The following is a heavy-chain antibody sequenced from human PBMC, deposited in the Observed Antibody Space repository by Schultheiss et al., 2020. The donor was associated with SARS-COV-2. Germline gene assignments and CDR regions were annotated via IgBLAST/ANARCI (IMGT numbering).Heavy chain of an antibody. D-gene: IGHD2-2*01. Sequence: GSLRLSCAVYGGSFSGYYWSWIRQPPGKGLEWIGYIYYSGSTNYNPSLKSRVTISVDTSKNQFSLKLSSVTAADTAVYYCARDRGDIVVVPAARYYYYYYMDVWGKGTTVTVSS. J-gene: IGHJ6*03. V-gene: IGHV4-59*12. CDR2: IYYSGST. CDR1: GGSFSGYY. CDR3: ARDRGDIVVVPAARYYYYYYMDV.